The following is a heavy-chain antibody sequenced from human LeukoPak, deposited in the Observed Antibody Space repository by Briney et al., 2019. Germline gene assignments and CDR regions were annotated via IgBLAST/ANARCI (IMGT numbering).Heavy chain of an antibody. CDR3: ARSSSSWYGVDY. V-gene: IGHV1-58*01. CDR1: GFTFTSSA. J-gene: IGHJ4*02. CDR2: IVVGSGNT. D-gene: IGHD6-13*01. Sequence: SVTVSCTASGFTFTSSAVQWVRQARGQRLEWIGWIVVGSGNTNYAQKFQERVTITRDMSTSTAYMELSSLRSEDTAVYYCARSSSSWYGVDYWGQGTLVTVSS.